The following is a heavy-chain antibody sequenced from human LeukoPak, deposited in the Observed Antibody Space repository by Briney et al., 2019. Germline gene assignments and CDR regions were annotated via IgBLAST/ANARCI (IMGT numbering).Heavy chain of an antibody. J-gene: IGHJ6*02. CDR3: ARGARPPRDCSGGSCYSAYYYYGTDV. V-gene: IGHV3-13*05. D-gene: IGHD2-15*01. CDR1: GFTFSSYD. CDR2: IGTAGDP. Sequence: GGSLRLSCAASGFTFSSYDMHWVRQATGKGLEWVSAIGTAGDPYYPGSAKGRFTISRENAKNSLYLQMNSLRAGDTAVYYCARGARPPRDCSGGSCYSAYYYYGTDVWGQGTTVTVSS.